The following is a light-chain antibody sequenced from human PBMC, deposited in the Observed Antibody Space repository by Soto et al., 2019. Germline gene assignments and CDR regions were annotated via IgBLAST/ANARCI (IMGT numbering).Light chain of an antibody. J-gene: IGKJ4*01. V-gene: IGKV3-11*01. CDR1: QTVSSS. CDR3: QQHINWPLT. Sequence: IVFTQSPATLSFSPGERATLSCRASQTVSSSLAWYQQKPGQAPRLLIYEASNRATGIPARFSGSGSGADFTLTISSLEPEDFALYYCQQHINWPLTLGGGTKVDIK. CDR2: EAS.